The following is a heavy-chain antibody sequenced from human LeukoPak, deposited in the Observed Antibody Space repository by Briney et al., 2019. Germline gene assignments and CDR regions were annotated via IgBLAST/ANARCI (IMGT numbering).Heavy chain of an antibody. D-gene: IGHD3-9*01. J-gene: IGHJ3*02. V-gene: IGHV4-38-2*02. Sequence: SETLSLTCSVSGYSISSGFYWGWIRQPPGKGLEWIGSIFHSGSTYYNPSLKSRVTISVDTSKNQFSLKLSSVTAADTAVYYCARRVDILTGYFPFDIWGQGTMVTVSS. CDR1: GYSISSGFY. CDR3: ARRVDILTGYFPFDI. CDR2: IFHSGST.